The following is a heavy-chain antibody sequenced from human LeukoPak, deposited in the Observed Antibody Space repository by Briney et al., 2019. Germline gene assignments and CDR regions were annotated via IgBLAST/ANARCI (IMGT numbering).Heavy chain of an antibody. CDR2: INPNSGST. J-gene: IGHJ4*02. CDR1: GYTFTGYY. D-gene: IGHD3-9*01. Sequence: PAVKVSCKASGYTFTGYYKHWVRQAPGQGLEWMGWINPNSGSTNNAQKFPVRVSMTRDTSISTDYMELSRLRSDDTAVSYYARLTANVCWGQGTLVTVSS. V-gene: IGHV1-2*02. CDR3: ARLTANVC.